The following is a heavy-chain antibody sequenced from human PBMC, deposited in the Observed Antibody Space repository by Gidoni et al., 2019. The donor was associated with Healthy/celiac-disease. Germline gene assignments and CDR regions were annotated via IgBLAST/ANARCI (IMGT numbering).Heavy chain of an antibody. Sequence: QVQRVQSGAEVKKPGSSVKVSGKAPGGPFSSHAISWGRQPPGQGLEWMGGIIPIFVTATYALKFQGRVTITADKATSTAYMELGSLRSEDASVYSCASEDGSGSQYYFDYWGQGTLVTVSS. CDR3: ASEDGSGSQYYFDY. J-gene: IGHJ4*02. CDR2: IIPIFVTA. V-gene: IGHV1-69*06. D-gene: IGHD3-10*01. CDR1: GGPFSSHA.